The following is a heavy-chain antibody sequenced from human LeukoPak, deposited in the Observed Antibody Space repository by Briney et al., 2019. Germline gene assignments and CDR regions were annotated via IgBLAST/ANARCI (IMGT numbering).Heavy chain of an antibody. V-gene: IGHV3-23*01. J-gene: IGHJ4*02. CDR1: GFTFSSYA. D-gene: IGHD1-26*01. Sequence: LTGGSLRLSCAASGFTFSSYAMSWVRQAPGKGLEWVSAISGSGGSTYYADSVKGRFTISRDNSKNTLYLQMNSLRAEDTAVYYCAKLRGSYWYYFDYWGQGTLVTVSS. CDR2: ISGSGGST. CDR3: AKLRGSYWYYFDY.